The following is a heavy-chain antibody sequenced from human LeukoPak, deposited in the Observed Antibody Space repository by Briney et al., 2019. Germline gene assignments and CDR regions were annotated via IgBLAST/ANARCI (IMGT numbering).Heavy chain of an antibody. CDR2: IYSSGST. Sequence: PSETLSLTCTVSGGSISSYYWSWIRQPPGKALEWIGHIYSSGSTNYNPSLKSRVTISVDTSKNQFSLKLRSVTTADTAVYYCASNLYGSGSYYNVWGQGILVTVSS. D-gene: IGHD3-10*01. V-gene: IGHV4-59*01. J-gene: IGHJ4*02. CDR3: ASNLYGSGSYYNV. CDR1: GGSISSYY.